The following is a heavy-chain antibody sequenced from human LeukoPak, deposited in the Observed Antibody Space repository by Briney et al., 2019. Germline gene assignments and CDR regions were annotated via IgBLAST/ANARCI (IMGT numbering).Heavy chain of an antibody. J-gene: IGHJ3*02. CDR1: GYSFTSYW. CDR2: IYPGDSDT. D-gene: IGHD3-22*01. Sequence: GESLQISCQGSGYSFTSYWIGWVRQMPGKGLEWMGIIYPGDSDTRYSPSFQGQVTISADKSISTAYLQWSSLKASDTAMYYCARHHSRGRGAFDIWGQGTMVTVSS. V-gene: IGHV5-51*01. CDR3: ARHHSRGRGAFDI.